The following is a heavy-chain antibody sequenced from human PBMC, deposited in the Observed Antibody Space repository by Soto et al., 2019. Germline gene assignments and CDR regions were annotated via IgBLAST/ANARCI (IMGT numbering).Heavy chain of an antibody. V-gene: IGHV3-23*01. J-gene: IGHJ3*02. Sequence: PGGSVRLSCAASGVSFSSYAMNWVRQAPGKGLEWVSTISGSGGSIYYADSLKGRFTISRDNSKNTLYLQMSSLRDEDTAVYYCAKVSQWELLGDAFDIWGQGTMVTVSS. D-gene: IGHD1-26*01. CDR3: AKVSQWELLGDAFDI. CDR1: GVSFSSYA. CDR2: ISGSGGSI.